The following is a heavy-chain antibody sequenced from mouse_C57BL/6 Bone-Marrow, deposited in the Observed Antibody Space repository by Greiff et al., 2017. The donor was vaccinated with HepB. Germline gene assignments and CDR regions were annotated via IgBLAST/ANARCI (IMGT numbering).Heavy chain of an antibody. CDR1: GFNIKDDY. J-gene: IGHJ4*01. Sequence: DVQLQESGAELVRPGASVKLSCTASGFNIKDDYMHWVKQRPEQGLEWIGWIDPENGDTEYASKFQGKATITADTSSNTAYLQLSSLTSEDTAVYYCTTGGLRVDYWGQGTSVTVSS. CDR2: IDPENGDT. D-gene: IGHD2-4*01. CDR3: TTGGLRVDY. V-gene: IGHV14-4*01.